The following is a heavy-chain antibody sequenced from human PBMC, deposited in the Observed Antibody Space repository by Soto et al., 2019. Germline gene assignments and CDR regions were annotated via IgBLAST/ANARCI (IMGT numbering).Heavy chain of an antibody. D-gene: IGHD1-26*01. Sequence: GGSLRLSCAASGFTFINYWMSWVRQAPGRGLEWVANIKQDGGEKYYVDSVKGRFTISRDNAKNSLYLQMNSLRAEDTAVYYCARTKANKWFDPWGQGTLVTVSS. CDR2: IKQDGGEK. J-gene: IGHJ5*02. CDR1: GFTFINYW. CDR3: ARTKANKWFDP. V-gene: IGHV3-7*03.